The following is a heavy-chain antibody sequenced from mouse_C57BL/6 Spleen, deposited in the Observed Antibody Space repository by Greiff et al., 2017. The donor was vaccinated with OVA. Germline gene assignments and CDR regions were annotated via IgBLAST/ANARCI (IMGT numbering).Heavy chain of an antibody. Sequence: QVQLQQSGAELARPGASVKLSCKASGYTFTSYGISWVKQRTGQGLEWIGEIYPRSGNTYYNEKFKGKATLTADKSSSTAYMELRSLTSEDSAVYFCARSDDGYYEGFAYWGQGTLVTVSA. V-gene: IGHV1-81*01. J-gene: IGHJ3*01. CDR1: GYTFTSYG. D-gene: IGHD2-3*01. CDR2: IYPRSGNT. CDR3: ARSDDGYYEGFAY.